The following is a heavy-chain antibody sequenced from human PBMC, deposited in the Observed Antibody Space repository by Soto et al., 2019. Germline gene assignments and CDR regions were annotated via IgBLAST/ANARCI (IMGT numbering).Heavy chain of an antibody. J-gene: IGHJ4*02. CDR1: GGSISSYY. Sequence: TSETLSLTCAVSGGSISSYYWSWIRQPPGKGLEWIGYIYYSGSTNYNPSLKSRVTISVDTSKNQFSLKLSSVTAADTAVYYCARVTTATIVDYWGQGTLVTVSS. V-gene: IGHV4-59*01. CDR2: IYYSGST. D-gene: IGHD4-17*01. CDR3: ARVTTATIVDY.